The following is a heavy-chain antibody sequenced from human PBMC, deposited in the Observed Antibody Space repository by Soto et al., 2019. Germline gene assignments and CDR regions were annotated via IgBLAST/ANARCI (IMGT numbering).Heavy chain of an antibody. CDR2: IGAGGGTT. Sequence: PGGSLRLSCAASGFTFSSYTMNWVRQAPGKGLEWVSGIGAGGGTTYYADSVKGRFTISRDNSKNTLYVQMNSLRAEDTAVYYCVPGAVTDFDYWGQGTLVTVSS. V-gene: IGHV3-23*01. D-gene: IGHD4-17*01. CDR1: GFTFSSYT. J-gene: IGHJ4*02. CDR3: VPGAVTDFDY.